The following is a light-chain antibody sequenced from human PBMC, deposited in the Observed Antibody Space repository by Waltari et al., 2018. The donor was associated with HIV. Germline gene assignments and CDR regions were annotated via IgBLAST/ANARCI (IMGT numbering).Light chain of an antibody. Sequence: DIQMTQSPSSMSASVGDEVTITCRATQSISTSLAWYQQRPNRAPKLLIFDASRCQGGAPSRFSGRGSGTQFTLTINSLQPEDVATYYCQQANSFPHTFGQGT. CDR1: QSISTS. V-gene: IGKV1-12*01. CDR3: QQANSFPHT. CDR2: DAS. J-gene: IGKJ2*01.